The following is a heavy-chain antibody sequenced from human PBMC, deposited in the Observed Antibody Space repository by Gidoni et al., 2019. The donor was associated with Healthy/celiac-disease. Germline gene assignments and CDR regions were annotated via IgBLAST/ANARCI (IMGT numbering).Heavy chain of an antibody. Sequence: EVQLLESGGGLVQPGGSLRLSCAASGFTFSSYALSWVRQAPRSGLEWVSAISGSGGSTYYADSVKGRFTISRDNSKNTLYLQMNSLRAEDTAVYYCAKDGVGSSSWSPPHFDYWGQGTLVTVSS. V-gene: IGHV3-23*01. CDR2: ISGSGGST. J-gene: IGHJ4*02. CDR1: GFTFSSYA. D-gene: IGHD6-13*01. CDR3: AKDGVGSSSWSPPHFDY.